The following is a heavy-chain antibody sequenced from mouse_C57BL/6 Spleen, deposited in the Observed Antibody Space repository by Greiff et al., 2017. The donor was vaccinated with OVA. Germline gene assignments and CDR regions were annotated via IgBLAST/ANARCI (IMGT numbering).Heavy chain of an antibody. J-gene: IGHJ3*01. CDR3: ALYLSQFAY. Sequence: QVQLQQPGAELVMPGASVKLSCKASGYTFTSYWMHWVKQRPGQGLEWIGMIHPNSGSTNYNEKFKRKATLTVDKSSSTAYMQLSSLTSYDSAVYYCALYLSQFAYWGPGTLVTVSA. V-gene: IGHV1-64*01. D-gene: IGHD5-5*01. CDR2: IHPNSGST. CDR1: GYTFTSYW.